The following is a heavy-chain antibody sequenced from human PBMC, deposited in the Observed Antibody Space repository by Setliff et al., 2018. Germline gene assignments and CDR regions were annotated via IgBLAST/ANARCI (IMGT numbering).Heavy chain of an antibody. V-gene: IGHV4-39*07. J-gene: IGHJ4*02. CDR1: DASIGGSGYY. CDR2: IHYSGSN. D-gene: IGHD1-26*01. Sequence: PSETLSLTCTVSDASIGGSGYYWGWIRQPPGKGPEWIGNIHYSGSNHYNPSLKSRVTISVDTSKNQFSLKVTSVTAADAAVYYCPNSAYQRELDYWGPGTLVTVSS. CDR3: PNSAYQRELDY.